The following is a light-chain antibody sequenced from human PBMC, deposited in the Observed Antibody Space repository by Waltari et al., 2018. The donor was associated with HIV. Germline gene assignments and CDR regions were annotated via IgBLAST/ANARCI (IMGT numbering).Light chain of an antibody. V-gene: IGKV3-15*01. CDR3: QQYNNWPWFT. Sequence: DIVMPQSPVTLSVSPGKTDTLSCRARQSVANNLAWYQQKPGQTTMLLLYAASTRATGISPRFSGSGSGTNFALTISNLQSEDVAFYCCQQYNNWPWFTFSQGTTVEIK. CDR1: QSVANN. CDR2: AAS. J-gene: IGKJ2*01.